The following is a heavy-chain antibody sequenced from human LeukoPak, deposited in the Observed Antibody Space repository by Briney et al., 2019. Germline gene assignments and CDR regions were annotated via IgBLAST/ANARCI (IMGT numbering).Heavy chain of an antibody. Sequence: SETLSLTCTVSGGSISGSSYYWGWIRQPPGKGLEWIGSMYYSGSTNYNPSLKSRVTISVDTSKNQFSLKLSSVTAADTAVYYCAREHYWSYYGSGSYWDYWGQGTLVTVSS. J-gene: IGHJ4*02. CDR3: AREHYWSYYGSGSYWDY. D-gene: IGHD3-10*01. V-gene: IGHV4-39*07. CDR2: MYYSGST. CDR1: GGSISGSSYY.